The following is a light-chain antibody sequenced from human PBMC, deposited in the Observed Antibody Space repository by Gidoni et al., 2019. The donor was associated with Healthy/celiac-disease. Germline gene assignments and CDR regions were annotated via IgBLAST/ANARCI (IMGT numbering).Light chain of an antibody. V-gene: IGKV2-30*01. CDR2: KVS. Sequence: DVVMTQSPLSLPVTLGQPASISCRSSQSLVYCDGNTYLNWFQQRPGQSPRRLIYKVSNRDSGVPDRFSGSGSGTDFTLKISRVEAEDVAVYYCMQGTHWPPWTFGQGTKVEIK. CDR3: MQGTHWPPWT. J-gene: IGKJ1*01. CDR1: QSLVYCDGNTY.